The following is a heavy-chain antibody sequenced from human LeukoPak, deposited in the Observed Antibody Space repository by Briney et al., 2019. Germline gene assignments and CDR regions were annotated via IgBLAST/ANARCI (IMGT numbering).Heavy chain of an antibody. CDR3: ARGAGSSWYFYFDY. CDR2: IKWDGGNT. J-gene: IGHJ4*02. CDR1: GFTFDDHG. D-gene: IGHD6-13*01. V-gene: IGHV3-20*04. Sequence: GGSLSLSCASSGFTFDDHGMSWVRQAPLKGLEWVSGIKWDGGNTGYADSVKGRFTISRDNAKNSLYLQMNSLRVEDTAVYYCARGAGSSWYFYFDYWGQGTLVTVSS.